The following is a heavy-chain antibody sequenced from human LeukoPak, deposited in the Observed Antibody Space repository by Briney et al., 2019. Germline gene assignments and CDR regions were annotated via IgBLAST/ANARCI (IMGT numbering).Heavy chain of an antibody. V-gene: IGHV1-8*01. D-gene: IGHD6-6*01. CDR1: GYTFTSYD. CDR3: AGNKATSIAARRYFDY. J-gene: IGHJ4*02. CDR2: MNPNSGNT. Sequence: ASVKVSCKASGYTFTSYDINWVRQATGQGLEWMGWMNPNSGNTGYAQKFQGRVTMTRNTSISTAYMELSSLRSEDTAVYYCAGNKATSIAARRYFDYWGQGTLVTVSS.